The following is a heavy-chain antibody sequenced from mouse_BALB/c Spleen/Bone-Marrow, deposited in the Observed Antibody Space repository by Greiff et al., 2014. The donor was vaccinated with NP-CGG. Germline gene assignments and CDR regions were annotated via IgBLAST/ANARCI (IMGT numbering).Heavy chain of an antibody. Sequence: EVHLVESGGGLVKPGGSLKLSCAASGFTFSDYYMYWVRQTPEKMLEWVATISDGGGYTYYPDSVWGRFTISRDNAKNNLYLQMSSLKSEDTAMYYCARSGEKYGAMDYWGQGTSVTVFS. CDR3: ARSGEKYGAMDY. D-gene: IGHD2-10*02. J-gene: IGHJ4*01. CDR1: GFTFSDYY. V-gene: IGHV5-4*02. CDR2: ISDGGGYT.